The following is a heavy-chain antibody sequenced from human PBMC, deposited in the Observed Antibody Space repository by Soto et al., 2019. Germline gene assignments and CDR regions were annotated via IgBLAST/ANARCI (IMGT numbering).Heavy chain of an antibody. CDR3: ARDWEYSSIKYDY. J-gene: IGHJ4*02. CDR1: GVTFSSYA. V-gene: IGHV3-30-3*01. D-gene: IGHD6-6*01. CDR2: IAYDGSNK. Sequence: PGGSLRHSCAASGVTFSSYAMHGVRQAPGKGLEWVSVIAYDGSNKYYADSVKGRFTISRDNSKNPMYMQMNSMSAEDTAVYYCARDWEYSSIKYDYWGQGTLVTVSS.